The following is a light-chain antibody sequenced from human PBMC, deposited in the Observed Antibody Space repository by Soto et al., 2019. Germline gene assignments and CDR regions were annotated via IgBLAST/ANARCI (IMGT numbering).Light chain of an antibody. CDR3: QHYNSYLFT. CDR2: DAS. V-gene: IGKV1-5*01. J-gene: IGKJ3*01. CDR1: QSISSW. Sequence: DIQMTQSPSTLSASVGDRVTITCRASQSISSWLAWYQQKPGKAPKLLIYDASSLESGVPSRFSGSGAGTEFTLTISSLQPDDFATYYFQHYNSYLFTFGPGTKVDIK.